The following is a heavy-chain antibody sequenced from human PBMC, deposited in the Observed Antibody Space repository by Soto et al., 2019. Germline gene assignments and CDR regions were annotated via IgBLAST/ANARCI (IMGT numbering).Heavy chain of an antibody. J-gene: IGHJ3*02. CDR2: IYYSGST. CDR3: ARGIPGAFDI. D-gene: IGHD2-21*01. Sequence: SETLSLTCTVSGGSISSSSYYWGWIRQPPGKGLEWIGSIYYSGSTNYNPSLKSRVTISVDTSKNQFSLKLSSVTAADTAVYYCARGIPGAFDIWGQGTMVTVSS. V-gene: IGHV4-39*01. CDR1: GGSISSSSYY.